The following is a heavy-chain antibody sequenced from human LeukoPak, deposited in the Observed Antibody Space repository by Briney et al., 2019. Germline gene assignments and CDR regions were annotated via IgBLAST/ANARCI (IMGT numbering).Heavy chain of an antibody. CDR3: ARDFGRTSDWQPRLYYGMDV. CDR1: GFTFKSYT. Sequence: GGSLRLSCAASGFTFKSYTMNCVRQAPGKGLEWVSSITSSLSYISYADSVKGRFTISRDNARNSLSLQMNSLRAEDTAVYHCARDFGRTSDWQPRLYYGMDVWGQGTTVTVSS. V-gene: IGHV3-21*01. J-gene: IGHJ6*02. CDR2: ITSSLSYI. D-gene: IGHD2-2*01.